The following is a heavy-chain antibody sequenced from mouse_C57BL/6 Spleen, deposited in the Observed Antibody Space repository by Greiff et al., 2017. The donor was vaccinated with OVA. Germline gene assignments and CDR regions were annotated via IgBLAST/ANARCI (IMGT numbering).Heavy chain of an antibody. V-gene: IGHV5-16*01. CDR3: ARGGWDGAMDY. D-gene: IGHD4-1*01. J-gene: IGHJ4*01. CDR2: INYDGSST. CDR1: GFTFSDYY. Sequence: EVMLVESEGGLVQPGSSMKLSCTASGFTFSDYYMAWVRQVPEKGLEWVANINYDGSSTYYLDSLKSRFIISRDNAKNILYLQMSSLKSEDTATYYCARGGWDGAMDYWGQGTSVTVSS.